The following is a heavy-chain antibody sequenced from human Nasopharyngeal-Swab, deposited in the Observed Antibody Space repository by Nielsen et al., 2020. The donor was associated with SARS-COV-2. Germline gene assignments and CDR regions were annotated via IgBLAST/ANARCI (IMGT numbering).Heavy chain of an antibody. CDR2: FDPEDGET. D-gene: IGHD5-18*01. Sequence: ASVKVSCKVSGYTLTELSMHWVRQAPGKGLEWMGGFDPEDGETIYAQKFQGRVTMTEDTSTDTAYMELSSLRSEDTAVYYCATSRAYTGAGSYGDALDVWGQGTMVTVSS. J-gene: IGHJ3*01. CDR1: GYTLTELS. CDR3: ATSRAYTGAGSYGDALDV. V-gene: IGHV1-24*01.